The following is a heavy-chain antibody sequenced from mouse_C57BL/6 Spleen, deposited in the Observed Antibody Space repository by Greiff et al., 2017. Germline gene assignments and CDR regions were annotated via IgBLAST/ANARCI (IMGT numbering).Heavy chain of an antibody. J-gene: IGHJ3*01. CDR1: GFTFTEYT. V-gene: IGHV1-62-2*01. Sequence: QVQLQQSGAELVKPGASVKLSCTASGFTFTEYTIHWVKQRSGQGLEWIGWFYPGSGSIKYNENFKDKATLTTAKSSSTVFIELKRLTSEDSAVYFCARHEEAAQDTTWFAYWGQGTLVTVSA. CDR2: FYPGSGSI. CDR3: ARHEEAAQDTTWFAY. D-gene: IGHD3-2*02.